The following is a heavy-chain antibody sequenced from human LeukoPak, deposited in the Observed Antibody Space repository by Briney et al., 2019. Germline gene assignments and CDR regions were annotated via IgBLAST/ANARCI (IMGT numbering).Heavy chain of an antibody. CDR1: GFTFSSYS. CDR3: ARDLGTDMTWEGVFEY. D-gene: IGHD1-26*01. Sequence: GGSLRLSCAASGFTFSSYSMNWVRQAPGKGLEWVSYISSSSSTIYYADSVKGRFTISRDNAKNSLYLQMNSLRAEDTAVYYCARDLGTDMTWEGVFEYWGQGTLVAVSS. CDR2: ISSSSSTI. J-gene: IGHJ4*02. V-gene: IGHV3-48*04.